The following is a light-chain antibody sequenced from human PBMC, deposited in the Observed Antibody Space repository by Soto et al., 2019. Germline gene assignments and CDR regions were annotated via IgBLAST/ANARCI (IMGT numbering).Light chain of an antibody. CDR2: GHN. CDR3: QSYDNSLSGSGV. Sequence: QSVLTQPPSVSGAPGQRVTISCTGSTSNIGAGYEVHWYQQLPGTAPKLLVSGHNNRPSGVPDRFSGFKSGASASLVITGLQAEDEADYYCQSYDNSLSGSGVFGGGTKVTV. CDR1: TSNIGAGYE. J-gene: IGLJ3*02. V-gene: IGLV1-40*01.